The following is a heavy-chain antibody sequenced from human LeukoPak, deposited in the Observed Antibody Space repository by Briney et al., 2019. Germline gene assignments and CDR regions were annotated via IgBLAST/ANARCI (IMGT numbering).Heavy chain of an antibody. CDR1: GFTFSSYS. Sequence: GGSLRLSCAASGFTFSSYSMNWVRQAPGKGLEWVSAISDTGNTYHADSVKGRFTISRDSSKNTLFLQMNRLRPEDAAVYYCAKAPVTTCRGAFCYPFDYWGLGTLVTVSS. J-gene: IGHJ4*02. V-gene: IGHV3-23*01. D-gene: IGHD2-15*01. CDR3: AKAPVTTCRGAFCYPFDY. CDR2: ISDTGNT.